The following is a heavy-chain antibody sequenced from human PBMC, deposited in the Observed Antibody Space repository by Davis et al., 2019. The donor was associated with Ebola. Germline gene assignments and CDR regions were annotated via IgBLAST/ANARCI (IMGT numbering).Heavy chain of an antibody. CDR3: AKLNTVTTWPVVGY. D-gene: IGHD4-11*01. CDR1: GFTFSSYG. V-gene: IGHV3-33*06. Sequence: SLKISCAASGFTFSSYGMHWVRQAPGKGLEWVAVIWYDGSNKYYADSVKGRFTISRDNSKNTLYLQMNSLRAEDTAVYYCAKLNTVTTWPVVGYWGQGTLVTVSS. CDR2: IWYDGSNK. J-gene: IGHJ4*02.